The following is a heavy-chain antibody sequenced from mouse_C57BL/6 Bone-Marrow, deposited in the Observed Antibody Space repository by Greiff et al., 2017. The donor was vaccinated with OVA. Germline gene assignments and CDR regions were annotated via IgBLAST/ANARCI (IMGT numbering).Heavy chain of an antibody. Sequence: QVQLQQPGAELVRPGSSVKLSCKASGYTFTSYWMHWVKQRPIQGLEWIGNIDPSDSETHYNQKFKDKATLTVDQTSSTAYMQLSSLTSEDSAVYYCARSRGYPYYFDYWGKGTTLTVSS. V-gene: IGHV1-52*01. J-gene: IGHJ2*01. CDR3: ARSRGYPYYFDY. CDR1: GYTFTSYW. D-gene: IGHD2-2*01. CDR2: IDPSDSET.